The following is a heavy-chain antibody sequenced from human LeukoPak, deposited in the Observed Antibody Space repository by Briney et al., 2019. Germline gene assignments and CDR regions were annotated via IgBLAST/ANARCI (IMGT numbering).Heavy chain of an antibody. V-gene: IGHV3-74*03. CDR2: IKSDGRST. J-gene: IGHJ4*02. CDR1: GFTFSSYW. Sequence: GGSLRLSCATSGFTFSSYWMHWVRQAPGKGLVWVSRIKSDGRSTTSADSVKGRFTISRDNAKNMLYLQMNSLRTEDTAVYYCAKSEGGVNTAMAYWGQGTLVTVSS. D-gene: IGHD5-18*01. CDR3: AKSEGGVNTAMAY.